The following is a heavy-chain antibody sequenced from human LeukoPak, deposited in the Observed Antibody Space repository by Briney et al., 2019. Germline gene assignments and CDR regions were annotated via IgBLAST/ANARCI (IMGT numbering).Heavy chain of an antibody. V-gene: IGHV4-34*01. Sequence: SETLSLTCAVYGGSFSGYYWSWIRRPPGKGLEWIGEINHSGSTNYNPSLKSRVTISVDTSKNQFSLKLSSVTAADTAVYYCARGKNYYDSSGYYYFDYWGQGTLVTVSS. D-gene: IGHD3-22*01. J-gene: IGHJ4*02. CDR3: ARGKNYYDSSGYYYFDY. CDR2: INHSGST. CDR1: GGSFSGYY.